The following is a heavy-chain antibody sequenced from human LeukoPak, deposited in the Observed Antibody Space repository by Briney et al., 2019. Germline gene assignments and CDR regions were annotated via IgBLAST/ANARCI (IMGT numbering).Heavy chain of an antibody. D-gene: IGHD1-1*01. Sequence: GGSLRLSCEASGFIFGDYVMIWVRQAPGEGLEYVSAISANGVSTYYANSVKGRFTISRDNSKNTLYLQTGSLRAEDMAVYYCARVRWAGTWGDFGYWGQGTLVTVSS. CDR1: GFIFGDYV. CDR3: ARVRWAGTWGDFGY. CDR2: ISANGVST. V-gene: IGHV3-64*01. J-gene: IGHJ4*02.